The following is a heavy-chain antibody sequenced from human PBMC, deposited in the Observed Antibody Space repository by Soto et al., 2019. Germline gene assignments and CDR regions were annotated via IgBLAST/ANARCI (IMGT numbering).Heavy chain of an antibody. Sequence: GGSLRIACAASGFTFSNAGMVGFRQAPGMGLEWIGLIKSKTDGETTAYAAPVKGRFTISRDDSKNTVYLQMDSLKAEDTGVYYCTTEEIVSAGIYFDYWGQGTLVPGSS. CDR3: TTEEIVSAGIYFDY. J-gene: IGHJ4*02. D-gene: IGHD2-2*01. CDR2: IKSKTDGETT. CDR1: GFTFSNAG. V-gene: IGHV3-15*01.